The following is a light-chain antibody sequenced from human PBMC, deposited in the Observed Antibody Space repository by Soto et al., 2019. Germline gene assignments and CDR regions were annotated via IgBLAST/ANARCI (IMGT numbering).Light chain of an antibody. CDR1: QSVLYTSNNKNY. J-gene: IGKJ5*01. Sequence: DIVMTQSPDSLPVSLGERATINCKSSQSVLYTSNNKNYLAWYQQKPGQSPKLLIYWASTRESGVPDRFSGSGSGTDFTLTISRLEPEDFAVYYCQQYGNSPITFGQGTRLEIK. CDR2: WAS. V-gene: IGKV4-1*01. CDR3: QQYGNSPIT.